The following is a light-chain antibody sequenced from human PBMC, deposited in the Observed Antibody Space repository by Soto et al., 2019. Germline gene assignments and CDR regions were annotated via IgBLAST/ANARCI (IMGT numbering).Light chain of an antibody. V-gene: IGLV2-14*01. J-gene: IGLJ1*01. CDR3: SSYTSSSTPYV. Sequence: QSALTQPASVSGSPGQSTTISCTGTSSDVGGYKYVSWYQQHPGKAPKLMIYEVSNRPSGVSNRFSGSKSGNTASLTISGLQAEDEADYYCSSYTSSSTPYVFGTGTKVTVL. CDR2: EVS. CDR1: SSDVGGYKY.